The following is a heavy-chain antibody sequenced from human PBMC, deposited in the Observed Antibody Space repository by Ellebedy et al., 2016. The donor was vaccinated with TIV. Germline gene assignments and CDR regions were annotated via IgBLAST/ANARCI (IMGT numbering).Heavy chain of an antibody. CDR3: ARTSIVGYAGAHYFDS. V-gene: IGHV3-53*01. D-gene: IGHD5-12*01. CDR1: GFTVSDKY. Sequence: GESLKISCAVSGFTVSDKYMSWVRQAPGKGLEWVSVLYSGGSTYYADSVKGRFTISRDNSKNTLYLQMNSLRAEDTAIYYCARTSIVGYAGAHYFDSWGQGTLVTVSS. CDR2: LYSGGST. J-gene: IGHJ4*02.